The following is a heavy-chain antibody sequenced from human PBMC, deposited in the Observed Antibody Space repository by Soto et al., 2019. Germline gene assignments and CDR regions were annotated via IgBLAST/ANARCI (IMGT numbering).Heavy chain of an antibody. J-gene: IGHJ6*03. CDR2: LVNSGHA. CDR1: GVSINTQY. V-gene: IGHV4-59*11. CDR3: ARVQGSGFWDSSQSYYYMDV. Sequence: QVQLHESGPGLVKPSETLSVTGTVAGVSINTQYWSWVRRLTGKGREWIGSLVNSGHAKHNPSLKSRVPMSLDTSKKQFSLKMTSVSAEDTGVYFCARVQGSGFWDSSQSYYYMDVWGKGATVTVSS. D-gene: IGHD1-26*01.